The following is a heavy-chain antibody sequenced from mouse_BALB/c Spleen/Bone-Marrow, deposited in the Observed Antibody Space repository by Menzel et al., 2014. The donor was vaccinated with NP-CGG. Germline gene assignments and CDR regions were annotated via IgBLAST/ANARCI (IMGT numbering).Heavy chain of an antibody. Sequence: EVQLVESGAELVQPGASVKLSCTASGFNIKDTYMHWVKQRPEQGLEWIGRIDPANGNTKYDPKFQGKATITADTSSNTAYLQISRLTSEDAAVYYCARNGNYGAWFAYWGQGTLVTVSA. CDR1: GFNIKDTY. D-gene: IGHD2-1*01. CDR2: IDPANGNT. V-gene: IGHV14-3*02. J-gene: IGHJ3*01. CDR3: ARNGNYGAWFAY.